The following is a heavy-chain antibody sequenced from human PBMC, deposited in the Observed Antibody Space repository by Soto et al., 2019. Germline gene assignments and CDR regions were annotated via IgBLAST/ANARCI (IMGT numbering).Heavy chain of an antibody. CDR1: DGSISSGGYS. V-gene: IGHV4-30-2*01. Sequence: SETLSLTCAVSDGSISSGGYSWSWIRQPPGKGLEWIGYIEHSGTTYYNPSLKRRVTISVDRSKNQFSLKLSSVTAADTAVYYCARAPNDFWSGHPQDVWGQGTTVTVSS. CDR2: IEHSGTT. CDR3: ARAPNDFWSGHPQDV. D-gene: IGHD3-3*01. J-gene: IGHJ6*02.